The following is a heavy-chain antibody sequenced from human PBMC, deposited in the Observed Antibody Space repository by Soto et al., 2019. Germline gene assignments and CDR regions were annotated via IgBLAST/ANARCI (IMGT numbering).Heavy chain of an antibody. J-gene: IGHJ6*03. CDR2: IWYDGSNK. V-gene: IGHV3-33*01. CDR1: GFTFSSYG. Sequence: QVQLVESGGGVVQPGRSLRLSCAASGFTFSSYGMHWVRQAPGKGLEWVAVIWYDGSNKYYADSVKGRFTISRDNSKNTLYLQMSSLRAEDTAVYYCARPSGIYYYYYMDVWGKGTTVTVSS. CDR3: ARPSGIYYYYYMDV. D-gene: IGHD5-12*01.